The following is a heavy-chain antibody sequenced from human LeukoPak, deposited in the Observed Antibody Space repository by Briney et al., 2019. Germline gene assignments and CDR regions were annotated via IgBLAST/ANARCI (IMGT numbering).Heavy chain of an antibody. CDR1: GGSFSGYY. CDR3: ARFGVVASGTNY. V-gene: IGHV4-34*01. Sequence: PSETLSLTCAVYGGSFSGYYWNWIRQPPGKGLEWIGEINHSGSTNYNPSLKSRVTISVDTSKNQFSLKLSSVTAAGTAVYYCARFGVVASGTNYWGQGTLVTVSS. D-gene: IGHD6-13*01. CDR2: INHSGST. J-gene: IGHJ4*02.